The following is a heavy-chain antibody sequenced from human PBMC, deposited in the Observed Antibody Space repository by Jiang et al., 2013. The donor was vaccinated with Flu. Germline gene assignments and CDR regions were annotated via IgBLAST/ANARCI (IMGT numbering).Heavy chain of an antibody. CDR1: GYSITSGYY. Sequence: GLVKPSETLSLTCTVSGYSITSGYYWGWIRQPPGKGLEWIGSIYQSGTAYYNPSLKSRVTISVDTSKNDFSLKLHSLTAADTAVYHCARDSESTGYSDYWGQGTLVTVSS. D-gene: IGHD3-9*01. CDR2: IYQSGTA. CDR3: ARDSESTGYSDY. J-gene: IGHJ4*02. V-gene: IGHV4-38-2*02.